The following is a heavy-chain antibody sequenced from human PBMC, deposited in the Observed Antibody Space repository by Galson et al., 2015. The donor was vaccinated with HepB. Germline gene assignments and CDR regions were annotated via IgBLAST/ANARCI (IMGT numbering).Heavy chain of an antibody. V-gene: IGHV3-66*01. Sequence: SLRLSCAASGFTVSSNYMSWVRQAPGKGLEWVSVIYSGGSTYYADSVKGRFTISRDNSKNTLYLQMNSLRAEDTAVYYCAREFHGDYVDYYYGMDVWGQGTTVTVSS. CDR1: GFTVSSNY. CDR2: IYSGGST. CDR3: AREFHGDYVDYYYGMDV. D-gene: IGHD4-17*01. J-gene: IGHJ6*02.